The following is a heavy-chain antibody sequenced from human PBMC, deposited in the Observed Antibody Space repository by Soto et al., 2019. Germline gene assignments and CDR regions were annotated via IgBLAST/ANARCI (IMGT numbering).Heavy chain of an antibody. D-gene: IGHD2-8*01. CDR3: ARIWGGGGYALIY. Sequence: QVQLVESGGGLVKPGGSLRLSCAASGFTFSDFYMSWIRQAPGKGLEWISYISSSGTTTYYTDSVKGRFPISRDNAKNSLYLQMKSRRDEDTAVYYCARIWGGGGYALIYWGQGTLVTVSS. CDR1: GFTFSDFY. V-gene: IGHV3-11*01. J-gene: IGHJ4*02. CDR2: ISSSGTTT.